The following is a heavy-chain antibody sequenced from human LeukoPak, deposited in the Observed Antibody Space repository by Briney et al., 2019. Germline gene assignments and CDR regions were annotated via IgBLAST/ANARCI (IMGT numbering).Heavy chain of an antibody. V-gene: IGHV1-69*13. D-gene: IGHD2-2*01. CDR3: ARDSLVVPGQGWFDP. CDR2: IIPIFGTA. J-gene: IGHJ5*02. Sequence: SVKVSCKASGGTFSSYAISWVRQAPGQGLEWMGGIIPIFGTANYAQKFQGRVTITADESTSTAYMELSSLRSEDTAVYYCARDSLVVPGQGWFDPWGQGTLVTVSS. CDR1: GGTFSSYA.